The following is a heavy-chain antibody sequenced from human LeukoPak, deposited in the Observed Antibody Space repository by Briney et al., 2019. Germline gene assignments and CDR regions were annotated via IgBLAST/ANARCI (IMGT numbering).Heavy chain of an antibody. CDR2: ISAYNGNT. Sequence: ASVKVSCKASGYTFTSYGISWVRQAPGQGLEWMGWISAYNGNTNYAQKLQGRVTMTTDTPTSTAYMELRSLRSDDTAVYYCARASYYYGSGSYPFDYWGQGTLVTVSS. D-gene: IGHD3-10*01. J-gene: IGHJ4*02. V-gene: IGHV1-18*01. CDR1: GYTFTSYG. CDR3: ARASYYYGSGSYPFDY.